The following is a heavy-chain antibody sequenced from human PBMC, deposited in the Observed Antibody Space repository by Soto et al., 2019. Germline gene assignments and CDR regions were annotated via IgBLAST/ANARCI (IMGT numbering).Heavy chain of an antibody. CDR3: ARIATFGSLNWFDP. CDR2: MNPGSGDT. D-gene: IGHD3-16*01. Sequence: GASVKVSCKASGYSFTTNDVSWVRQATGQGLEWMGWMNPGSGDTGYAQKFQGRVTMTRDISIATAYMELSSLRSDDTAIYYCARIATFGSLNWFDPWGQGTLVTASS. CDR1: GYSFTTND. V-gene: IGHV1-8*01. J-gene: IGHJ5*02.